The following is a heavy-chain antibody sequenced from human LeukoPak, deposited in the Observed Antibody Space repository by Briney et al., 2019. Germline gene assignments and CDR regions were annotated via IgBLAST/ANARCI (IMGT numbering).Heavy chain of an antibody. CDR1: GGSISGSSYY. J-gene: IGHJ4*02. CDR2: IYYSGST. CDR3: ASQYFLILSLYYFDY. V-gene: IGHV4-39*01. Sequence: SETLSLTCTVSGGSISGSSYYWGWIRQPPGKGLEWIGSIYYSGSTNYNPSLKSRVTISVDTSKNQFSLKLSSVTAADTAVYYCASQYFLILSLYYFDYWGQGTLVTVSS. D-gene: IGHD3-10*02.